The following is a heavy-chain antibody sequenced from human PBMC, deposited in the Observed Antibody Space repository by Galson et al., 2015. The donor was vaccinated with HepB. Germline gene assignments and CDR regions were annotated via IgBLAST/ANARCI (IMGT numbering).Heavy chain of an antibody. CDR1: GGSISSGGYY. J-gene: IGHJ4*02. D-gene: IGHD3-9*01. CDR2: IYYSGST. CDR3: ARQTYYDILTGYLASFDY. Sequence: LSLTCTVSGGSISSGGYYWSWIRQHPGKGLEWIGYIYYSGSTYYNPSLKSRVTISVDTSKNQFSLKLSSVTAADTAVYYCARQTYYDILTGYLASFDYWGQGTLVTVSS. V-gene: IGHV4-31*03.